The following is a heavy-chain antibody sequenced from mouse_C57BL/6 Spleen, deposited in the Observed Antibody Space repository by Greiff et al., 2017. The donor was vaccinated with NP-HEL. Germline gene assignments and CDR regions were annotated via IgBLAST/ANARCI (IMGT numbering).Heavy chain of an antibody. D-gene: IGHD3-3*01. Sequence: EVQLQESGGDLVKPGGSLKLSCAASGFTFSSYGMSWVRQTPDKRLEWVATISSGGSYTYYPDSVKGRFTISRDNAKNTLYLQMSSLKSEDTAMYYCARREGTGFAYWGQGTLVTVSA. J-gene: IGHJ3*01. CDR2: ISSGGSYT. CDR3: ARREGTGFAY. CDR1: GFTFSSYG. V-gene: IGHV5-6*01.